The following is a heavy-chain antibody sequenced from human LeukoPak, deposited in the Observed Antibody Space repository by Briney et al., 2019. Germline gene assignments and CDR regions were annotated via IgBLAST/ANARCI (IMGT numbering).Heavy chain of an antibody. J-gene: IGHJ4*02. D-gene: IGHD1-7*01. CDR3: ARTRLTGTTRGYYFDY. V-gene: IGHV4-31*03. CDR1: GGSISSGGYY. Sequence: SQTLSLTCTVSGGSISSGGYYWSWIRQHPGEGLGWFGYIYYSGSTYYNPSLKSRVTISVDTSKNQFSLKLSSVTAADTAVYYCARTRLTGTTRGYYFDYWGQGTLVTVSS. CDR2: IYYSGST.